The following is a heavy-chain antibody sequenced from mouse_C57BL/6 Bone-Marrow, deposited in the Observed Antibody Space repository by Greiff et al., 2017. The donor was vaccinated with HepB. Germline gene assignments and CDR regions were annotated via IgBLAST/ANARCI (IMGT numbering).Heavy chain of an antibody. V-gene: IGHV5-2*01. CDR2: INRDGGST. CDR3: ARQRDGYQAWFAY. CDR1: EYEFPSHD. D-gene: IGHD2-3*01. J-gene: IGHJ3*01. Sequence: DVKLVESGGGLVQPGESLKLSCESNEYEFPSHDMSWVRKTPEKRLELVAAINRDGGSTYYPDTMERRFIISRDNTKKTLDLQMSSLRSEDTALYYCARQRDGYQAWFAYWGQGTLVTVSA.